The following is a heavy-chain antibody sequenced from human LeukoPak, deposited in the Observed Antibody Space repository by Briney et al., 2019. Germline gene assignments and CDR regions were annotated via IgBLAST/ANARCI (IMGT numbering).Heavy chain of an antibody. CDR3: ARDLGSYSSGWYMGFDY. V-gene: IGHV3-48*01. J-gene: IGHJ4*02. Sequence: PGGSRRLSLVASGFTFSTYRMNWVGQAPGKGLEGVYYISGTSNTIYYADSVKGRFTISRDNAKNSLYLQVNSLRAEDTAIYYCARDLGSYSSGWYMGFDYWGQGTLVTVSS. CDR2: ISGTSNTI. D-gene: IGHD6-19*01. CDR1: GFTFSTYR.